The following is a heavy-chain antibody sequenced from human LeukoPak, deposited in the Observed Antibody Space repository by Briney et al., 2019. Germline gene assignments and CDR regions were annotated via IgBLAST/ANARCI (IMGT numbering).Heavy chain of an antibody. CDR2: IIPILGIA. CDR3: ARDAAHNYYGSGSYYED. Sequence: ASVKVSCKASGGTFSSYAISWVRQAPGQGLEWMGRIIPILGIANYAQKFQGRVTITADESTSTAYMELSSLRSEDTAVYYCARDAAHNYYGSGSYYEDWGQGTLVTVSS. D-gene: IGHD3-10*01. J-gene: IGHJ4*02. CDR1: GGTFSSYA. V-gene: IGHV1-69*04.